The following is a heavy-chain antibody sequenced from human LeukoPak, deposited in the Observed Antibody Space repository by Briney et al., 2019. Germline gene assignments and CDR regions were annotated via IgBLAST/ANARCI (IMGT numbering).Heavy chain of an antibody. Sequence: AGSLRLSCAASGFTFSSYEMNWSRKAPRKGLELESYISINGSTIYYADSVKGRFTISRDNAKNALYLQMNSLRAEDTAVYYCARAGVISGYDWWGDYYYYYMDVWGKGATVTVSS. J-gene: IGHJ6*03. D-gene: IGHD5-12*01. V-gene: IGHV3-48*03. CDR2: ISINGSTI. CDR3: ARAGVISGYDWWGDYYYYYMDV. CDR1: GFTFSSYE.